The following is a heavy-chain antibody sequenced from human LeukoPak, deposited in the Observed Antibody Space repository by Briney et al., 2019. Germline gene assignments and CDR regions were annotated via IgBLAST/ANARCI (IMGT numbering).Heavy chain of an antibody. CDR1: GFTFSSYA. CDR3: AKMWDTSGYYVDY. V-gene: IGHV3-23*01. D-gene: IGHD3-22*01. Sequence: GGSLLLSCAASGFTFSSYAMNWVRQAPGKGLEWVSAISSSGGNTFYADSVKGRFTISRDNSKNTLYLQMNSLRAEDTAVYYCAKMWDTSGYYVDYWGQGTLVTVAS. CDR2: ISSSGGNT. J-gene: IGHJ4*02.